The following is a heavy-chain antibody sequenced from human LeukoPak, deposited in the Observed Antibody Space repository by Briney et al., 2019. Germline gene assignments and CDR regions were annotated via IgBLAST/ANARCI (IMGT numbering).Heavy chain of an antibody. Sequence: GASVKVSCKASGYTFTTYAINWVRQAPGQGLEWMGWINTDSGNPTYAQGFTGRFVFSVDTSVSTAYLQVSSLKAEDTAVYYCARDASMINFDYWGQGSLVTVSS. CDR2: INTDSGNP. D-gene: IGHD3-16*01. J-gene: IGHJ4*02. V-gene: IGHV7-4-1*02. CDR1: GYTFTTYA. CDR3: ARDASMINFDY.